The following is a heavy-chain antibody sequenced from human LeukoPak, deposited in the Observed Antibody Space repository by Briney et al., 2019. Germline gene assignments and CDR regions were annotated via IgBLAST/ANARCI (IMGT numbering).Heavy chain of an antibody. CDR1: GFTVSSNY. Sequence: GGSLRLSCAASGFTVSSNYMSWVRQAPGKGLEWVSVIYSGGSTYYADSVKGRFTISRDNSKNTLYLQMNSLRAEDTAVYYCARESSGYDFWSGYYRDWGQGTLVTVSS. J-gene: IGHJ4*02. CDR2: IYSGGST. V-gene: IGHV3-66*02. D-gene: IGHD3-3*01. CDR3: ARESSGYDFWSGYYRD.